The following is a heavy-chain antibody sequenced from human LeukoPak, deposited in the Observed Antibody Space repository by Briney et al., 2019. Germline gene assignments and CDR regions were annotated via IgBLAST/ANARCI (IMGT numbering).Heavy chain of an antibody. CDR2: INPNSGGT. D-gene: IGHD3-22*01. CDR3: AGGYYDSSGYYSDY. CDR1: GCTFTGYY. V-gene: IGHV1-2*02. Sequence: GASVKVSCKASGCTFTGYYMHWVRQAPGQGLEWMGWINPNSGGTNYAQKFQGRVTMTRDTSISTAYMELSRLRSDDTAVYYCAGGYYDSSGYYSDYWGQGTLVTVSS. J-gene: IGHJ4*02.